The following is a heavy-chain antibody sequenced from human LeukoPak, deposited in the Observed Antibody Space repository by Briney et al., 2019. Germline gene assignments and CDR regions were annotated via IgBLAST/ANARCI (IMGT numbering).Heavy chain of an antibody. Sequence: ASVKVSCKASGYTFTSYDINWVRQATGQGLEWMGWMNPNSGNTGYAQKFQGRVTITRNTSISTAYMELSSLRSEDTAVYYCARGYDFWSGYGYWGQGTLVTVSS. J-gene: IGHJ4*02. CDR2: MNPNSGNT. V-gene: IGHV1-8*03. D-gene: IGHD3-3*01. CDR1: GYTFTSYD. CDR3: ARGYDFWSGYGY.